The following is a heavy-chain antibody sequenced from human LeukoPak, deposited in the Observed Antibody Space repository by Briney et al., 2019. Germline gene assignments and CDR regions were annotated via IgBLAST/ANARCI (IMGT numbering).Heavy chain of an antibody. J-gene: IGHJ5*02. Sequence: ASVKVSCKASGFTFTSSAMQWVRQARGQRLEWIGWIVVGSGNTNYAQKFQERVTITRDMSTSTAYMELSSLRSEDTAVYYCARIPYCSGGSCSAGVFDPWGQGTLVTVSS. CDR3: ARIPYCSGGSCSAGVFDP. CDR1: GFTFTSSA. CDR2: IVVGSGNT. V-gene: IGHV1-58*02. D-gene: IGHD2-15*01.